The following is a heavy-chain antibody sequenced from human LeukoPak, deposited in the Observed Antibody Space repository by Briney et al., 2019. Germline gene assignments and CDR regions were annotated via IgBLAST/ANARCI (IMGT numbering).Heavy chain of an antibody. V-gene: IGHV4-30-4*01. D-gene: IGHD3-22*01. CDR1: GGSISSGDYY. Sequence: SQTLSLTCTVSGGSISSGDYYWSWIRQPPGKGLEWIGYIYYSGSTYYNPSLKSRVTISVDTSKNQFSLKLSPVTAADTAVYYCARASSMIVVWFDYWGQGTLVTVSS. CDR2: IYYSGST. J-gene: IGHJ4*02. CDR3: ARASSMIVVWFDY.